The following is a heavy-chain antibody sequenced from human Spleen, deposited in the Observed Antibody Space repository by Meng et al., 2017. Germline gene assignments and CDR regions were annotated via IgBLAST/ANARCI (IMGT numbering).Heavy chain of an antibody. CDR3: AKDPGYSYGYPAGEGY. J-gene: IGHJ4*02. D-gene: IGHD5-18*01. CDR2: IYSGGNT. Sequence: GESLKISCAASGFTVSHNYMSWVRQAPGKGLEWVSVIYSGGNTYYADSVKGRFTISRDNSKNTLYLQMNSLRAEDTAVYYCAKDPGYSYGYPAGEGYWGQGTLVTVSS. V-gene: IGHV3-53*01. CDR1: GFTVSHNY.